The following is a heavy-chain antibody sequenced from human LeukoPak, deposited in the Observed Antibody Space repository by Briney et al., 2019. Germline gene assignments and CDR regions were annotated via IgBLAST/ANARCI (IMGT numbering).Heavy chain of an antibody. Sequence: SETLSLTCTVSGGSISSGGYYWSWIRQHPGKGLEWIGYIYYSGSTYYNPSLKSRVTISVDTSKNQFSLRLSSVTAADTAVYYCAREKKALLWFGLIDYWGQGTLVTVSS. CDR3: AREKKALLWFGLIDY. D-gene: IGHD3-10*01. J-gene: IGHJ4*02. V-gene: IGHV4-31*03. CDR2: IYYSGST. CDR1: GGSISSGGYY.